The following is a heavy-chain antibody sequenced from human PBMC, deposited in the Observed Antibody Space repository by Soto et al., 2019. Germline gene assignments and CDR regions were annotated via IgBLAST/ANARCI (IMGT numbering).Heavy chain of an antibody. V-gene: IGHV3-53*04. CDR1: GFTVSSNY. CDR2: IYSGGST. Sequence: GGSLRLSCAASGFTVSSNYMSWVRQAPGKGLEWVSVIYSGGSTYYADSVKGRFTISRHNSKNTLYLQMNSLRAEDTAVYYCANTRIMITFGGVIVPGRFAPWGQGTLVPVSS. CDR3: ANTRIMITFGGVIVPGRFAP. J-gene: IGHJ5*02. D-gene: IGHD3-16*02.